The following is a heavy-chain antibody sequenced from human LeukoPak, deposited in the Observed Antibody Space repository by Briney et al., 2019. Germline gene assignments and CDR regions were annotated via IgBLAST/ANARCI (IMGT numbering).Heavy chain of an antibody. CDR2: FDPEDGET. CDR1: GYTLTELS. CDR3: ATWFRSWGPRDFDY. J-gene: IGHJ4*02. V-gene: IGHV1-24*01. Sequence: GASVKVSCKASGYTLTELSMHCVRQAPGKGLEWMGGFDPEDGETIYAQKFQGRVTMTEDTSTDTAYMELSSLRSEDTAVYYCATWFRSWGPRDFDYWGQGTLVTVSS. D-gene: IGHD6-13*01.